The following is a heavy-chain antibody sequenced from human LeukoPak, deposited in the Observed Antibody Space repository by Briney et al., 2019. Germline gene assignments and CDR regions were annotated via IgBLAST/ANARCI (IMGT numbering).Heavy chain of an antibody. CDR3: ARDQSGGDWFDP. CDR2: IYYSGST. J-gene: IGHJ5*02. D-gene: IGHD3-10*01. CDR1: GGSISSYY. V-gene: IGHV4-59*12. Sequence: SETLSLTCTVSGGSISSYYWSWIRQPPGKGLEWIGYIYYSGSTNYNPSLKSRVTISVDRSKNQFSLKLSSVTAADTAVYYCARDQSGGDWFDPWGQGTLVTVSS.